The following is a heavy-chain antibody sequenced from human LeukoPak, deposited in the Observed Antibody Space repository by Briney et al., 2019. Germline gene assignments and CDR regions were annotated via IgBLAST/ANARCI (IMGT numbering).Heavy chain of an antibody. Sequence: GGSLRLSCAASGFTFSSYAMSWVRQAPGKGLEWVSAISGSGGSTYYADSVKGRFTISRDNSKNTLYLQMNSLRAEDTAVYYGEKDLGPYSNFWPGHPPSFDYWGQGTLVTASS. J-gene: IGHJ4*02. CDR3: EKDLGPYSNFWPGHPPSFDY. V-gene: IGHV3-23*01. CDR2: ISGSGGST. D-gene: IGHD3/OR15-3a*01. CDR1: GFTFSSYA.